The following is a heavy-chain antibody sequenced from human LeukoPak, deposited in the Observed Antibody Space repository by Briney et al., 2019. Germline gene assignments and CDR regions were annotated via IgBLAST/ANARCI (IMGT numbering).Heavy chain of an antibody. J-gene: IGHJ4*02. CDR3: ARARTGSGTYYYYFDY. D-gene: IGHD3-10*01. Sequence: GASVTVSCKASGYTFTIYGISWVRQAPGQGLEWMGWISAYNGNTNYAHKFQDRVTMTTDTSTSTAYMELRSLRSDDTAVYYCARARTGSGTYYYYFDYWGQGTLVTVSS. CDR2: ISAYNGNT. V-gene: IGHV1-18*01. CDR1: GYTFTIYG.